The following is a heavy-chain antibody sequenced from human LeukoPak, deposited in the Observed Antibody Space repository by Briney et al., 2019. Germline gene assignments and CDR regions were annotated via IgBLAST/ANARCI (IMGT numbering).Heavy chain of an antibody. CDR3: ARESSPYGSSAWYFDY. Sequence: SETLSLTCTVFGGAISGYYWGWIRQPAGKGLEWIGRIYTSGSTNYNPSLKSRVTISVDTSKNQFSLKLSSVTAADTAVYYCARESSPYGSSAWYFDYWGQGTLVTVSS. CDR1: GGAISGYY. CDR2: IYTSGST. D-gene: IGHD6-6*01. V-gene: IGHV4-4*07. J-gene: IGHJ4*02.